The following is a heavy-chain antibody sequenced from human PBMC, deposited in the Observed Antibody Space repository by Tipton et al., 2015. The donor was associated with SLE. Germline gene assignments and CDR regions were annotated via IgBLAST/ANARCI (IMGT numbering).Heavy chain of an antibody. J-gene: IGHJ4*02. Sequence: SLRLSCAASGFTFSSYGMHWVRQAPGKGLEWVAVIWYDGSNKYYADSVKGRFTISRDNSKNTLNLQMNSLRAEDTAVYYCAREGTQSNYGYFDYWGQGTLVTVSS. D-gene: IGHD4-11*01. CDR2: IWYDGSNK. CDR1: GFTFSSYG. V-gene: IGHV3-33*01. CDR3: AREGTQSNYGYFDY.